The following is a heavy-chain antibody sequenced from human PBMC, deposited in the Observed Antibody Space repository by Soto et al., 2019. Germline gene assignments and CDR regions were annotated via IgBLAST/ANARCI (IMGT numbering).Heavy chain of an antibody. J-gene: IGHJ5*02. D-gene: IGHD2-2*01. V-gene: IGHV5-10-1*01. CDR2: IDPRDSYV. CDR1: GYTFTTFW. Sequence: PGDSLKISCTGFGYTFTTFWISWVRQMPGKGLEWMGRIDPRDSYVNYSPSFQGHVTISLDKSISTAYLQWGSLKASDTAMYYCARLFCSTTTCDSWFDPWGQGTLVTVS. CDR3: ARLFCSTTTCDSWFDP.